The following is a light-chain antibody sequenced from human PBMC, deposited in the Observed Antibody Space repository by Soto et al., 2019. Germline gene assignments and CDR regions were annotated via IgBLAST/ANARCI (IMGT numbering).Light chain of an antibody. V-gene: IGKV1-5*03. CDR3: QQYNSYPCT. CDR1: QSISSW. CDR2: KAS. Sequence: DIQMTQSPSTLSASVGDRVTITCRASQSISSWLAWYQQKPGKAPNLLIYKASYLESGVPSRFSGSGSVTEFTLTISSPQPDDFATYYCQQYNSYPCTFGQGTKLEIK. J-gene: IGKJ2*02.